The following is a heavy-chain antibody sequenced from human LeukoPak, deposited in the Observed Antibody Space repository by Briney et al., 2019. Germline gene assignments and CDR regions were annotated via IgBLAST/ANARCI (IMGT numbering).Heavy chain of an antibody. CDR3: ARTDCSGGSCYSRRAFDY. Sequence: SVKVSCKASGGTFSSYAISWVRQPPAQGLEWMGGIIPIFRTANYAQKFQGRVTITADESTSTAYMDLSSLRSEDTAVYYCARTDCSGGSCYSRRAFDYWGQGTLVTVSS. CDR2: IIPIFRTA. CDR1: GGTFSSYA. V-gene: IGHV1-69*13. D-gene: IGHD2-15*01. J-gene: IGHJ4*02.